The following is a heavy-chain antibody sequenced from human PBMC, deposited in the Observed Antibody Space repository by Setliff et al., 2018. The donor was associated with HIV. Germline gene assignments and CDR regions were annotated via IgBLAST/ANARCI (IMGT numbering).Heavy chain of an antibody. CDR1: GFTFKNHG. Sequence: GGSLRLSCVGSGFTFKNHGINWVRQAPGKGLEWISYISSSGSSIYLANSVKGRFIISRDNAKNALYLQMNSLRAEDTAVYYCARDWGEHYDSSGFSSWGQGTLVTVSS. J-gene: IGHJ5*02. D-gene: IGHD3-22*01. CDR3: ARDWGEHYDSSGFSS. V-gene: IGHV3-48*04. CDR2: ISSSGSSI.